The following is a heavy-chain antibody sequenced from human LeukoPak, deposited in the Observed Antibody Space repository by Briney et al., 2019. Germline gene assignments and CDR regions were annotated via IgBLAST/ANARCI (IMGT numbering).Heavy chain of an antibody. D-gene: IGHD3-10*01. CDR2: INSDGSST. J-gene: IGHJ4*02. V-gene: IGHV3-74*01. CDR1: GFTFSSYW. Sequence: GGSLRLSCAASGFTFSSYWMHWVRQAPGKGLVWVSRINSDGSSTSYADSVKGRFTISRDNSQNTLYLQMNSLRAEDSAVYYCAKPRSNTYGSGYTVFDYWGQGTLVTVSS. CDR3: AKPRSNTYGSGYTVFDY.